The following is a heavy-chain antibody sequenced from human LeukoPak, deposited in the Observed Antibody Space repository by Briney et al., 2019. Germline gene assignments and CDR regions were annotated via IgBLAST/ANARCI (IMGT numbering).Heavy chain of an antibody. V-gene: IGHV4-4*07. CDR3: ARETNYVTNNGFDP. CDR2: IYTSGST. D-gene: IGHD1-7*01. CDR1: GGSISSYY. J-gene: IGHJ5*02. Sequence: SETLSLTCTVSGGSISSYYWSWIRQPAGKGLEWIGRIYTSGSTNYNPSLKSRVTMSVDTSKNQFSLKLSSVTAADTAVYYCARETNYVTNNGFDPGAREPWSPSPQ.